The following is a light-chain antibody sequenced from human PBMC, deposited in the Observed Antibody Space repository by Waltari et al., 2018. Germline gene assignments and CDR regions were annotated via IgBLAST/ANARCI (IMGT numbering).Light chain of an antibody. Sequence: IQMTQSPSSLSASVGDRATITCRASQGITNYLAWYQQKPGKVPKILIYAASTLQSGVPSRFSGSGSGTDFTLTISSLQPEDVATYYCHNYNSAPRTFGQGTKVEIK. V-gene: IGKV1-27*01. CDR1: QGITNY. CDR3: HNYNSAPRT. CDR2: AAS. J-gene: IGKJ1*01.